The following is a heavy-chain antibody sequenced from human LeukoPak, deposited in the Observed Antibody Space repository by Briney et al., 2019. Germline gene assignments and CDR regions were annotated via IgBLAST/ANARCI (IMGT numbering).Heavy chain of an antibody. D-gene: IGHD3-10*01. Sequence: GGSLRLSCAASGFTFSDYYMTWLRQTPGKGLEWVSYISISGTTTFYVDSVKGRFTVSRDNTKNSLYLQMNSLRAEDTAMYYCARGTMASDFWGQGTLVTVSS. J-gene: IGHJ4*02. V-gene: IGHV3-11*01. CDR3: ARGTMASDF. CDR2: ISISGTTT. CDR1: GFTFSDYY.